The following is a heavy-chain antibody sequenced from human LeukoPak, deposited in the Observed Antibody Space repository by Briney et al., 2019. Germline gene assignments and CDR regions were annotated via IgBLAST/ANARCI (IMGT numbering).Heavy chain of an antibody. V-gene: IGHV1-46*01. CDR1: GYDFSSHY. CDR2: INPSGGST. CDR3: ARRKYDSSGYNWFDP. Sequence: ASVKVTCKASGYDFSSHYMHWVRHAPGQGHAWMGIINPSGGSTSYAKKFQCRVTMTRDTSTRTVYMELSGLRSEDTAVYYCARRKYDSSGYNWFDPWGQGNLVTVSS. J-gene: IGHJ5*02. D-gene: IGHD3-22*01.